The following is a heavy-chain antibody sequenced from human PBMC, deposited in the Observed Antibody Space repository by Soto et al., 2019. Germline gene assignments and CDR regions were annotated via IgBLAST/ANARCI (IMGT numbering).Heavy chain of an antibody. Sequence: GGSLRLSCAASGFTFSSYSMHWVRQAPGKGLEWVSSISSSSSYIYYADSVKGRFTISRDNAKNSLYLQMNSLRAEDTAVYYCSSHNLTGAFDIWGQGTMVPVSS. CDR2: ISSSSSYI. CDR3: SSHNLTGAFDI. J-gene: IGHJ3*02. D-gene: IGHD1-20*01. CDR1: GFTFSSYS. V-gene: IGHV3-21*01.